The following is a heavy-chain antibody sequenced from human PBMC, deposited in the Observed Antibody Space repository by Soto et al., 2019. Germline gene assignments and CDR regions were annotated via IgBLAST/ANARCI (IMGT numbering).Heavy chain of an antibody. J-gene: IGHJ4*02. Sequence: QVQLVQSGAEVKKPGASVKVSCKASGYTFTNFGISWVRQAPGQGLDWMGWISAYNGNTNYAQNFQGRVTMTTDTCAGTAYMELLSLRSDDTAVYSFARAGTPTDYWGQGTLVTVSS. CDR3: ARAGTPTDY. D-gene: IGHD3-10*01. CDR2: ISAYNGNT. V-gene: IGHV1-18*01. CDR1: GYTFTNFG.